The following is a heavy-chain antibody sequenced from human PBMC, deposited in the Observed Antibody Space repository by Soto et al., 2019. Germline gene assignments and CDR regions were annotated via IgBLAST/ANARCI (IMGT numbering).Heavy chain of an antibody. CDR3: ARGMRGYSSSWFDY. Sequence: SETLSLTCAVYGGSFSGHYFSGYYWSWIRQPPGKGLEWIGEINHSGSTSYNPSLKSRVTISADTSKNQFSLKLSSVTAADTAVYYCARGMRGYSSSWFDYWGQGTLVTVSS. J-gene: IGHJ4*02. V-gene: IGHV4-34*01. CDR1: GGSFSGHYFSGYY. D-gene: IGHD6-13*01. CDR2: INHSGST.